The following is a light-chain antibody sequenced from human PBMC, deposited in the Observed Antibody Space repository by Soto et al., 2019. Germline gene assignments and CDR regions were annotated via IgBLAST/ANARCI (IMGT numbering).Light chain of an antibody. V-gene: IGLV2-14*01. CDR1: SSDVGGYNY. J-gene: IGLJ1*01. CDR3: SSYTSGSTLVV. Sequence: QSALTHPASVSGSPGQSITISCTGTSSDVGGYNYVSWYQHHPGKAPKLMIYEVSNRPSGVSNRFSGSKSGNTASLTISGLQAEDEADYYCSSYTSGSTLVVFGTGTKVTVL. CDR2: EVS.